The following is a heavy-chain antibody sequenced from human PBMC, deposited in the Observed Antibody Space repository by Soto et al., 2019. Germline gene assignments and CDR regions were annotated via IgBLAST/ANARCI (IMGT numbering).Heavy chain of an antibody. J-gene: IGHJ4*02. CDR1: GFTVSNNS. V-gene: IGHV3-53*02. CDR2: IYCGGYT. D-gene: IGHD3-10*01. CDR3: AANRGGGGY. Sequence: EVQLVETGGGLIQPGGSLRLSCAVSGFTVSNNSMSWVRQAPGKGLEGVSVIYCGGYTAYGDSVKGRFTISRDNSSNNSISQKMNRRRADAAVFYCAANRGGGGYWGQGTLVTVSS.